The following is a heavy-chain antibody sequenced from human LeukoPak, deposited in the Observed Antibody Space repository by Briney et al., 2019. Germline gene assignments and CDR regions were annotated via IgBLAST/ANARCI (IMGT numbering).Heavy chain of an antibody. J-gene: IGHJ4*02. Sequence: SETLSFTCAVYGGSFSGYYWSWIRQPPGKGLEWIGEINHSGSTNYNPSLKSRVTISVDTSKNQFSLKLSSVTAADTAVYYCARRGVGYYYGSGSYYYYFDYWGQGTLVTVSS. D-gene: IGHD3-10*01. CDR3: ARRGVGYYYGSGSYYYYFDY. CDR2: INHSGST. V-gene: IGHV4-34*01. CDR1: GGSFSGYY.